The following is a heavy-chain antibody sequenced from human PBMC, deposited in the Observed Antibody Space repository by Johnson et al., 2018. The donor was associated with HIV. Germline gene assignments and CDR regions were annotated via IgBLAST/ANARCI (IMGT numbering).Heavy chain of an antibody. Sequence: VQLVESGGGLVKPGGSLRLSCAASGFILSKAWMTWVRQAPGKGLEWVGRIKGKSDGGTTDYSAHVKGRFNISRDDSKNTLYLQMNILKTEDTAVYYCTTAAAAPYAFDIWGQGTMVTVSS. D-gene: IGHD6-13*01. J-gene: IGHJ3*02. CDR3: TTAAAAPYAFDI. V-gene: IGHV3-15*01. CDR1: GFILSKAW. CDR2: IKGKSDGGTT.